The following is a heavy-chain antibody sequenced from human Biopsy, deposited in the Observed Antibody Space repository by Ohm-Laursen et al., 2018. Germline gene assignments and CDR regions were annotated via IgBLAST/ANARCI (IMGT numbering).Heavy chain of an antibody. Sequence: SLRLSCSASKFTVRTNSMSWVRLAPGKGLEWVSVIYAGATTYYPDSVKGRFTISRDNSRNTVYLQMDSLRGEDTAVYYCARDSSRRAREGGMDVWGQGIAVTVS. V-gene: IGHV3-66*01. D-gene: IGHD6-6*01. CDR3: ARDSSRRAREGGMDV. J-gene: IGHJ6*02. CDR2: IYAGATT. CDR1: KFTVRTNS.